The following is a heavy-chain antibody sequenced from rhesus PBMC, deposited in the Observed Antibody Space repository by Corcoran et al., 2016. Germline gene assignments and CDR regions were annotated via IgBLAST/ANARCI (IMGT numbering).Heavy chain of an antibody. CDR2: IYSSTGST. Sequence: QVQLQESGPGLVKPSETLSLTCAVSGYSIRLNYWSWIRQPPGKGLEWIGFIYSSTGSTFNNPSLKSRVAISTDTSKNQFSLKVISVTAADTAVYYCARAADYGLLFWGQGVVVTVSS. CDR3: ARAADYGLLF. V-gene: IGHV4-147*01. CDR1: GYSIRLNY. J-gene: IGHJ6*01.